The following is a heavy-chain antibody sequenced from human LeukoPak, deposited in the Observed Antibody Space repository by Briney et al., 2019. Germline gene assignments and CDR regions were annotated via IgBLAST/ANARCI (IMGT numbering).Heavy chain of an antibody. V-gene: IGHV3-7*01. J-gene: IGHJ4*02. CDR3: ARDLCSGGSCSDY. D-gene: IGHD2-15*01. Sequence: TGGSLRLSCAASGFTFSSYAMSWVRQAPGKGLEWVANIKQDGSEKYYVDFVKGRFTISRDNAKNSLYLQMNSLRAEDTAVYYCARDLCSGGSCSDYWGQGTLATVSS. CDR2: IKQDGSEK. CDR1: GFTFSSYA.